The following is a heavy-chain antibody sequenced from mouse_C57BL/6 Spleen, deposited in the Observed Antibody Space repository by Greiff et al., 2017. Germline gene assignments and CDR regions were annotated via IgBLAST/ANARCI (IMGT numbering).Heavy chain of an antibody. CDR1: GYTFTSYW. V-gene: IGHV1-72*01. CDR3: AREEIYYDYDRGFAY. J-gene: IGHJ3*01. D-gene: IGHD2-4*01. CDR2: IDPHSGGT. Sequence: VQLQQPGAELVKPGASVKLSCTASGYTFTSYWMHWVKQRPGRGLEWIGRIDPHSGGTKYTEKFQSKATLTVDKPSSTAYLQLSSLTSEDSSVYYCAREEIYYDYDRGFAYWGHGPLVTVSA.